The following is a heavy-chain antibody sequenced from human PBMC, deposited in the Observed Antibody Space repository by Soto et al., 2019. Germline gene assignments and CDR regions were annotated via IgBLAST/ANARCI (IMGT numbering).Heavy chain of an antibody. D-gene: IGHD2-21*02. CDR3: VQSRCGGDCLQSYSSHSYYGLDV. J-gene: IGHJ6*02. Sequence: GSGPTLVNPTQTLTLTCTFSGFSLNTSGVGVGWIRQPPGKALEWLALIYRDDDKRYNPSLNSRLTITKDTSKNQVVLAMTNMDPVDTATYYCVQSRCGGDCLQSYSSHSYYGLDVWGQGTTVTVSS. CDR2: IYRDDDK. V-gene: IGHV2-5*02. CDR1: GFSLNTSGVG.